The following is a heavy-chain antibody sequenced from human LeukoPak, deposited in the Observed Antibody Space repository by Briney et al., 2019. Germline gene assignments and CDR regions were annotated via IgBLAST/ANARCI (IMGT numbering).Heavy chain of an antibody. CDR2: IKQDGSEK. J-gene: IGHJ3*02. D-gene: IGHD3-10*01. Sequence: GGSLRLSCAAPGFTFSSYWMGWVRQAPGKGLEWVANIKQDGSEKYYVDSVKGRFTISRDNAKNSLYLQMNSLRAEDTAVYYCARQLRGGAFDIWGQGTMVTVSS. V-gene: IGHV3-7*01. CDR1: GFTFSSYW. CDR3: ARQLRGGAFDI.